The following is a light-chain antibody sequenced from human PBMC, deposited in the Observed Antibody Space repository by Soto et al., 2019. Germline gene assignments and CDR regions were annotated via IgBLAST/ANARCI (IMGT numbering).Light chain of an antibody. Sequence: QSALTQPTSVSGSPGQSITISCTGTSSDVGGYNYVSWYQQHPGKAPKLMIYDVSNRPSGVSNRFSGSKSGHTASLTISAPQDEEEAYYYCSSYTSSSTPYYVFGTGTKVTVL. J-gene: IGLJ1*01. CDR3: SSYTSSSTPYYV. CDR1: SSDVGGYNY. V-gene: IGLV2-14*01. CDR2: DVS.